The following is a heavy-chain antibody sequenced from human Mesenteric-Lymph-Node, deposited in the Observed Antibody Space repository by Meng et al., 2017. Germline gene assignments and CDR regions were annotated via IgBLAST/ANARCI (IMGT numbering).Heavy chain of an antibody. CDR3: AREMDTAMVYYYGMDV. J-gene: IGHJ6*02. CDR1: GFSVSSNY. V-gene: IGHV3-21*01. CDR2: ISSSSSYI. Sequence: GESLKISCAASGFSVSSNYMTCVRQAPGKGLEWVSSISSSSSYIYYADSVKGRFTISRDNAKNSLYLQMNSLRAEDTAVYYCAREMDTAMVYYYGMDVWGQGTTVTVSS. D-gene: IGHD5-18*01.